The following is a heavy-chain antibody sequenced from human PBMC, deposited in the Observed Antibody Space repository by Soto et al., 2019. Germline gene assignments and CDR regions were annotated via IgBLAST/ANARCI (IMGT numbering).Heavy chain of an antibody. V-gene: IGHV1-58*01. CDR1: GFTFTSSA. Sequence: QMQLVQSGPEVKKPGTSVKVSCKASGFTFTSSAVQWVRQARGQRLEWIGWIVVGSGETNYAQKFQERVTITRNMSTTSAYMELSSLRSEDTAVYYCAADGDCSGGNCYPYNFDYCGQGTLVTVS. J-gene: IGHJ4*02. CDR2: IVVGSGET. D-gene: IGHD2-15*01. CDR3: AADGDCSGGNCYPYNFDY.